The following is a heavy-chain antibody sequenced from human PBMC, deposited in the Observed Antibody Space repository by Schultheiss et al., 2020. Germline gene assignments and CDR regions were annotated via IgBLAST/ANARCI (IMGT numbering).Heavy chain of an antibody. V-gene: IGHV3-30*03. CDR1: GFTFSSHW. CDR3: ARGYCGGRSCYRFDC. D-gene: IGHD2-15*01. Sequence: GGSLRLSCAASGFTFSSHWMSWVRQAPGKGLEWVAVISYDGSNKYYADSVKGRFTISRDNSKNTLYLQMNSLRAEDTAVYYCARGYCGGRSCYRFDCWGQGTLVTVSS. CDR2: ISYDGSNK. J-gene: IGHJ4*02.